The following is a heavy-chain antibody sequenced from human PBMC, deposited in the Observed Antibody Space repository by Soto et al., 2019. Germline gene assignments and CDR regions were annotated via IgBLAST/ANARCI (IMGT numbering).Heavy chain of an antibody. J-gene: IGHJ6*02. CDR3: ASAAGYSGYGVALAGTQHTMDV. D-gene: IGHD5-12*01. CDR2: IYTSGST. V-gene: IGHV4-4*07. CDR1: GGSISSYY. Sequence: SETLSLTCTVSGGSISSYYWSWIRQPAGKGLEWIGRIYTSGSTNYNPSLMSGVTMSVDTSKNQSSLKLSSVTAADTPVYYCASAAGYSGYGVALAGTQHTMDVWGQGTTVTVSS.